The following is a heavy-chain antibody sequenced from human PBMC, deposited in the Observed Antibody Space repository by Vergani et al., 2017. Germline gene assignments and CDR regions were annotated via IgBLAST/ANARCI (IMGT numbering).Heavy chain of an antibody. CDR3: ARDGGEYDKDALDV. V-gene: IGHV4-61*02. D-gene: IGHD2-21*01. CDR1: GGSFSTGGQS. CDR2: IYTSGAT. Sequence: QVQLQESGPGLVKPSQTLSLTCTVSGGSFSTGGQSWTWLRQSAGKGLEWIGRIYTSGATNYNPSLRSRALMSVDASEKQFSLKLTSVTAADTAVYYCARDGGEYDKDALDVWGQGTKVTVTS. J-gene: IGHJ3*01.